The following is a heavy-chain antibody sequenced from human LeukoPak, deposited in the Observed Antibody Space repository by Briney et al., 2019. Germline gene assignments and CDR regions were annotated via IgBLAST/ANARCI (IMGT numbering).Heavy chain of an antibody. Sequence: PSETLSLTCAVYGGSFSGYYWSWIRQPPGKGLEWIGEINHSGSTNYNPSLKSRVTISVDTSKNQFSLKLSSVTAADTAVYYCARVRSCSGGSCYAKRFDPWGQGTLVTVSS. V-gene: IGHV4-34*01. J-gene: IGHJ5*02. D-gene: IGHD2-15*01. CDR1: GGSFSGYY. CDR2: INHSGST. CDR3: ARVRSCSGGSCYAKRFDP.